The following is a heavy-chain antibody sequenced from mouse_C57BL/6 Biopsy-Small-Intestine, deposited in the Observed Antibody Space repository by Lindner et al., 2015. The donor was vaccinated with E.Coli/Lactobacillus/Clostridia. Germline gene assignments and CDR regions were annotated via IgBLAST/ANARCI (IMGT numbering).Heavy chain of an antibody. J-gene: IGHJ1*03. CDR3: VRPYYSNYWFFDV. Sequence: VQLQESGGGLVQPKGSLKLSCAASGFSFNTYAMNWVRQAPGKGLEWVARTRSKSNNYATYYADSVKDRFTISRDDSESMLFLQMNNLKTEDTAMYYCVRPYYSNYWFFDVWGTGTTVTVSS. D-gene: IGHD2-5*01. CDR1: GFSFNTYA. CDR2: TRSKSNNYAT. V-gene: IGHV10-1*01.